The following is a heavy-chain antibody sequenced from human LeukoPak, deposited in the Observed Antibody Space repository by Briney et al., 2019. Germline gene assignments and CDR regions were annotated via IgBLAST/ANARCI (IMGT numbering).Heavy chain of an antibody. CDR1: GGSISSGDYY. J-gene: IGHJ4*02. CDR3: ARETVTTTHFDY. CDR2: IYYSGST. Sequence: SETLSLTCTVSGGSISSGDYYWSWICQPPGKGLEWIGYIYYSGSTYYNPSLKSRVTISVDTSKNQFSLKLSSVTAADTAVYYCARETVTTTHFDYWGQGTLVTVSS. V-gene: IGHV4-30-4*01. D-gene: IGHD4-11*01.